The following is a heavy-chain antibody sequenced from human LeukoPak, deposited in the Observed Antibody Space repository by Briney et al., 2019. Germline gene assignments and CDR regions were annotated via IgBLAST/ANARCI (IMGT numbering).Heavy chain of an antibody. D-gene: IGHD3-22*01. CDR2: IYPGDSDT. V-gene: IGHV5-51*01. J-gene: IGHJ3*02. CDR3: ARVPYFESSGPHKAAFDI. CDR1: GYSFSKHW. Sequence: KCGESLQISCMGSGYSFSKHWIAWVRQLPGKGLEWMGIIYPGDSDTRYSPSFQGQVTISADKSISTAYLQWSSLKASDTAMYYCARVPYFESSGPHKAAFDIWAQGTMVTVSS.